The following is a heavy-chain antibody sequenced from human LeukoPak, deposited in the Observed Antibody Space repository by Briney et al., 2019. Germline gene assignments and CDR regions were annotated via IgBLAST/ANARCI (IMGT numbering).Heavy chain of an antibody. V-gene: IGHV3-74*01. CDR2: ISSDGSST. CDR3: ERGGRDGVGPIDY. J-gene: IGHJ4*02. D-gene: IGHD2-15*01. Sequence: GGSLRLSCAASGFTLSSYWMHWVRQAPGKGLVWVSRISSDGSSTSYAGSVKGRFTISRDSANNTLYLQLNSLRAEDTAVYYWERGGRDGVGPIDYWGQGPWVPVP. CDR1: GFTLSSYW.